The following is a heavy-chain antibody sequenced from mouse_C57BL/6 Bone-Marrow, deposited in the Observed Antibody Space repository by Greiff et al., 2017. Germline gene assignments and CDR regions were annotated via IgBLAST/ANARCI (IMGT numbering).Heavy chain of an antibody. Sequence: QVQLQQSGAELVMPGASVKLSCKASGYTFTSYWMHWVKQRPGQGLEWIGEIDPSDSYTNYNQKFKGKSTLTVDKSSSTAYMQLSSLTSEDSAVYYCARGADYYGSSSWFAYWGQGTLVTVSA. CDR3: ARGADYYGSSSWFAY. V-gene: IGHV1-69*01. J-gene: IGHJ3*01. CDR2: IDPSDSYT. D-gene: IGHD1-1*01. CDR1: GYTFTSYW.